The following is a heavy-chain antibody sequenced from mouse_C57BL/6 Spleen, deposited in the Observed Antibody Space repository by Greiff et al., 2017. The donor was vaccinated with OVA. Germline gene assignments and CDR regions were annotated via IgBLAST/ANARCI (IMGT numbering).Heavy chain of an antibody. D-gene: IGHD2-1*01. CDR1: GYTFTSYW. CDR3: ARKGIYGNYFFDY. CDR2: IDPSDSYT. V-gene: IGHV1-50*01. J-gene: IGHJ2*01. Sequence: QVQLQQSGAELVKPGASVKLSCKASGYTFTSYWMQWVKQRPGQGLEWIGEIDPSDSYTNYNQKFKGKATLTVDTSSSTAYMQLSSLTSEDSAVYYCARKGIYGNYFFDYWGQGTTLTVSS.